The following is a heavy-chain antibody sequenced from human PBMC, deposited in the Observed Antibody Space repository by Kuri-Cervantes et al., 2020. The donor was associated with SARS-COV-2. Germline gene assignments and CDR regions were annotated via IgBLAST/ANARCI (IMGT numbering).Heavy chain of an antibody. D-gene: IGHD5-12*01. CDR2: IIPILGIA. Sequence: SVKVSCKVSGYTITELSMHWVRQAPGQGLEWMGWIIPILGIANYAQKFQGRVTITADKSTSTAYMELSSLRSEDTAVYYCARASSGYDLDIDYWGQGTLVTVSS. CDR1: GYTITELS. CDR3: ARASSGYDLDIDY. V-gene: IGHV1-69*10. J-gene: IGHJ4*02.